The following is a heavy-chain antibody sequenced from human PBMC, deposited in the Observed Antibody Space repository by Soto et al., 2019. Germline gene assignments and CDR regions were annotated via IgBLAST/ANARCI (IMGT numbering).Heavy chain of an antibody. V-gene: IGHV4-39*01. Sequence: SETLSLTCSVSGYSVSSNDYYWAWIRQPPGKGLEWIGSMLYSGLTYYNPSLKSRVTLSVDTSKNQFSVRLNSVTASDTAVYYCAPLSVSLSGPYGIHVWGQGTTVTVS. CDR2: MLYSGLT. J-gene: IGHJ6*02. D-gene: IGHD2-15*01. CDR3: APLSVSLSGPYGIHV. CDR1: GYSVSSNDYY.